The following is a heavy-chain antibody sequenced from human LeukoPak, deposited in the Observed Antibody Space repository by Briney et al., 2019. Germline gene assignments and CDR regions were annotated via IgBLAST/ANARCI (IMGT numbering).Heavy chain of an antibody. CDR1: GYTFTSYA. V-gene: IGHV1-18*01. J-gene: IGHJ4*02. D-gene: IGHD6-19*01. Sequence: GASVKVSCKASGYTFTSYAMHWVRQAPGQGLEWMGWISGYNGNTNYAQKLQGRVTMTTDTSTSTAYMELRSLRSDDTAVYYCARDLKRGYSSGRYSWGTGSSNDYWGQGTLVTVSS. CDR2: ISGYNGNT. CDR3: ARDLKRGYSSGRYSWGTGSSNDY.